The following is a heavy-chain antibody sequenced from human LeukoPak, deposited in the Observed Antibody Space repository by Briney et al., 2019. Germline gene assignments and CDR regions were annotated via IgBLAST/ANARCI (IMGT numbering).Heavy chain of an antibody. V-gene: IGHV3-30*04. J-gene: IGHJ3*02. Sequence: GGSLRLSCAASGFTFSSYAMHWVRQAPGKGLEWVAVISYDGSNKYYADSVKGRFTISRDNSKNTLYLQMNSLRAEDTAVYYCAREFGGSSWTGLAFDIWGQGTMVTVSS. CDR1: GFTFSSYA. D-gene: IGHD6-13*01. CDR3: AREFGGSSWTGLAFDI. CDR2: ISYDGSNK.